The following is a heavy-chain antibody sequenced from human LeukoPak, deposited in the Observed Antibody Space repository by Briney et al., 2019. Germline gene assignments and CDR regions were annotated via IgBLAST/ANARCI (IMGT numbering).Heavy chain of an antibody. V-gene: IGHV6-1*01. D-gene: IGHD2-2*02. CDR2: TYYRSKWSN. Sequence: SQTLSLTCAISGDSVSSNSAAWYWIRQSPSRGLEWLGRTYYRSKWSNDYAASVKSRITINPDTSKNQFSLQVRSVTPEDTAVYYCARSNEGYIDYWGQGTLVTVSS. CDR3: ARSNEGYIDY. CDR1: GDSVSSNSAA. J-gene: IGHJ4*02.